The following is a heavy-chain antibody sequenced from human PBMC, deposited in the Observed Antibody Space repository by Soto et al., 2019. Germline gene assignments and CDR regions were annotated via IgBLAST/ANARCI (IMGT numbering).Heavy chain of an antibody. CDR2: INHSGST. D-gene: IGHD5-18*01. Sequence: SETLSLTCADYGGSLSAYYWSWLRQPPGKGLEWIGVINHSGSTNYNPSLKSRVTISVDTSKNQFSLKLSSVTAADTAEYYCARADGYYYGSSYYYHGMDVWGQGTPVTVSS. V-gene: IGHV4-34*01. CDR1: GGSLSAYY. J-gene: IGHJ6*02. CDR3: ARADGYYYGSSYYYHGMDV.